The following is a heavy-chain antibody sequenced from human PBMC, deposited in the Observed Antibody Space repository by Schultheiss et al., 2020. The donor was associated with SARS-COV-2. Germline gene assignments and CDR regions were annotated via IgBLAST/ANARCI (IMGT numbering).Heavy chain of an antibody. CDR1: GFTFTTYT. J-gene: IGHJ5*02. Sequence: GGSLRLSCAASGFTFTTYTMHWVRQAPGKEPEWVAVISSDRSIKYYADSVKGRFTISRDNAKNSLYLQMNSLRAEDTAVYYCARDELSDSSGYYPGWFDPWGQGTLVTVS. CDR3: ARDELSDSSGYYPGWFDP. V-gene: IGHV3-30*07. D-gene: IGHD3-22*01. CDR2: ISSDRSIK.